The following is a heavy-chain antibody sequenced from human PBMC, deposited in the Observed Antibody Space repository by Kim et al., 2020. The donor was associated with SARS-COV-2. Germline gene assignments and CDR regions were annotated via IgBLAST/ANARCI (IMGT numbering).Heavy chain of an antibody. CDR2: IDWDDDK. CDR3: ARMTSPIAAAGTNAFDI. CDR1: GFSLSTSGMC. J-gene: IGHJ3*02. Sequence: SGPTLVNPTQTLTLTCTFSGFSLSTSGMCVSWIRQPPGKALEWLARIDWDDDKYYSTSLKTRLTISKDTSKNQVVLTMTNMDPVDTATYYCARMTSPIAAAGTNAFDIWGQGTMVTVSS. V-gene: IGHV2-70*11. D-gene: IGHD6-13*01.